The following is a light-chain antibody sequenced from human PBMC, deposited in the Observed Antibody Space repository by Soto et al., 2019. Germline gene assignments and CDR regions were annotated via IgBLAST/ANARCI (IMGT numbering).Light chain of an antibody. V-gene: IGLV2-14*01. CDR2: DVS. Sequence: QSALTQPASVSGSPGQSITISCTGTSSDVGGYNYVSWYQQHPGKAPKVMIYDVSNRPSGVSNRFSGSKSGNTASLTISGLQAEDEADYYRSSYTSSSTPRYVFGTGTKLTVL. CDR3: SSYTSSSTPRYV. CDR1: SSDVGGYNY. J-gene: IGLJ1*01.